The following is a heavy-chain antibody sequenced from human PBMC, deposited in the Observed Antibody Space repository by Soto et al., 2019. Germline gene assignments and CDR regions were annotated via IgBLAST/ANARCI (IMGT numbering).Heavy chain of an antibody. CDR1: GRTFSGYA. CDR3: AIGTMVRGVISWFDP. V-gene: IGHV1-69*13. CDR2: IVPIFGTA. Sequence: SGKVSCHASGRTFSGYAISWVRQAPGQGLEWMGGIVPIFGTANYAQKFQGRVTITADESTSTAYMELSSLRSEDTAVYYCAIGTMVRGVISWFDPWGQGDLVTVSS. D-gene: IGHD3-10*01. J-gene: IGHJ5*02.